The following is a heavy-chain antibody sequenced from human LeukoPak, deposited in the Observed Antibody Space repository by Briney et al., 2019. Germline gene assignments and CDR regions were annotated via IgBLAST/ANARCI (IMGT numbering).Heavy chain of an antibody. CDR3: AKDNVLLWFGELLSSAFDI. CDR2: ISSSSSYI. Sequence: GGSLRLSCAASGFTFSSYSMNWVRQAPGKGLEWVSSISSSSSYIYYADSVKGRSTISRDNSKNTLYLQMNSLRAEDTAVYYCAKDNVLLWFGELLSSAFDIWGQGTMVTVSS. CDR1: GFTFSSYS. D-gene: IGHD3-10*01. V-gene: IGHV3-21*04. J-gene: IGHJ3*02.